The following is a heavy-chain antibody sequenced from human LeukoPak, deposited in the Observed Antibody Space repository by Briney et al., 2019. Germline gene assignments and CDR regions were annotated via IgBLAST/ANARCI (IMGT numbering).Heavy chain of an antibody. CDR1: GFTFSGYS. D-gene: IGHD3-22*01. CDR3: ARARMIAEMDYYYYMDV. Sequence: PGGSLRLSCAASGFTFSGYSMNWVRQAPGKGLEWVSSISSSSSYIYYADSVKGRFTISRDNAKNSLYLQMNSLRAEDTAVYYCARARMIAEMDYYYYMDVWGKGTTVTVSS. J-gene: IGHJ6*03. CDR2: ISSSSSYI. V-gene: IGHV3-21*01.